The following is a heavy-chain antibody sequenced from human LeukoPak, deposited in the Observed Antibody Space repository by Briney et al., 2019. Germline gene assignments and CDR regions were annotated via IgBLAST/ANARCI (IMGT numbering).Heavy chain of an antibody. CDR3: AKVPGLRNAFDI. CDR1: GFTFSSYG. J-gene: IGHJ3*02. CDR2: ISYDGSNK. Sequence: PGGSLRLSCAASGFTFSSYGMHWVRQAPGKGPEWVAVISYDGSNKYYADSVKGRFTISRDNSKNTLYLQMNSLRAEDTAVYYCAKVPGLRNAFDIWGQGTMVTVSS. V-gene: IGHV3-30*18.